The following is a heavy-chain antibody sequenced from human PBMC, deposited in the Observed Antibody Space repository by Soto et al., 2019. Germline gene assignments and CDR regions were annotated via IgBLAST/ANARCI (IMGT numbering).Heavy chain of an antibody. V-gene: IGHV4-4*02. CDR2: IYHSGST. CDR1: SGSISSSNW. D-gene: IGHD3-10*01. CDR3: ARDGYGSGSLPTL. J-gene: IGHJ1*01. Sequence: LRETLSLTCAVSSGSISSSNWWSWVRQPPGKGLEWIGEIYHSGSTNYNPSLKSRVTISVDKSKNQFSLKLSSVTAADTAVYYCARDGYGSGSLPTLWGQGTLVTVSS.